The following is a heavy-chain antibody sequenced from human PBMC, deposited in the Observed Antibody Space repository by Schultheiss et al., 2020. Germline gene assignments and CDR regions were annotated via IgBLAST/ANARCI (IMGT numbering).Heavy chain of an antibody. CDR2: ISDSGGST. CDR1: GFTFSIYA. CDR3: AKGASSGYFTPIDY. V-gene: IGHV3-23*01. J-gene: IGHJ4*02. Sequence: GGSLRLSCAASGFTFSIYAMSWVRQAPGKGLEWVSDISDSGGSTFYTDSVKGRFTISRDNSKNTKNTLYLQMNSLRAEDTAVYYCAKGASSGYFTPIDYWGQGTLVTVSS. D-gene: IGHD3-22*01.